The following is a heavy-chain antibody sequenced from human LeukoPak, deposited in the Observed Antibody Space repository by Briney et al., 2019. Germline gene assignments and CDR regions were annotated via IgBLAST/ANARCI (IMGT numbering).Heavy chain of an antibody. CDR1: GGSISSYY. V-gene: IGHV4-59*01. CDR2: IYYSGST. Sequence: SETLSLTCTVSGGSISSYYWSWIRQPPGKGLEWIGYIYYSGSTSYNPSLQSRVTISVDTSKNQFSLKLSSVTAADTAVYYCARWVATGYSSRWYEYYFDYWGQGTLVTVSS. CDR3: ARWVATGYSSRWYEYYFDY. J-gene: IGHJ4*02. D-gene: IGHD6-13*01.